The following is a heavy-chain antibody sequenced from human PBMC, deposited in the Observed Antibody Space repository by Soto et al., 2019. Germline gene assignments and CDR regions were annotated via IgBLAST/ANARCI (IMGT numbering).Heavy chain of an antibody. CDR3: ARHLNGDFWSGYLQNFDY. V-gene: IGHV4-39*01. D-gene: IGHD3-3*01. CDR2: IYYSGST. CDR1: GGSISSSSYY. J-gene: IGHJ4*02. Sequence: QLQLQESGPGLVKPSETLSLTCTVSGGSISSSSYYWGWIRQLPGKGLEWIGSIYYSGSTYYNPSLKSRVTISVDTSKNQFSLKLSSVTAADTAVYYCARHLNGDFWSGYLQNFDYWGQGTLVTVSS.